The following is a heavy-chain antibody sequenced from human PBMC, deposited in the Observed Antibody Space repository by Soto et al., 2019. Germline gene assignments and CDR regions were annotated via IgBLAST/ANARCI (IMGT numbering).Heavy chain of an antibody. D-gene: IGHD6-6*01. V-gene: IGHV1-18*01. CDR3: ARASSSSGYYYGMDV. J-gene: IGHJ6*02. Sequence: QVHLVQSGAEVKKPGASVKVSCKASNETLTTYGISWVRQAPGQGLEWMGGVSGYSGHSSSAQEHQDRVIMTTDTATNTAYMELRSLTSDDSAVDFCARASSSSGYYYGMDVWGQGTTVTVSS. CDR1: NETLTTYG. CDR2: VSGYSGHS.